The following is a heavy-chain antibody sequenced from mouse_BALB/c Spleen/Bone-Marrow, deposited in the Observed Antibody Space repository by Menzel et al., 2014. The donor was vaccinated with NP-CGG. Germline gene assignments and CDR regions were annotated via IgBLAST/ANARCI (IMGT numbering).Heavy chain of an antibody. Sequence: EVQLPQSGPSLVKPSQTLSLTCSVTGDSITSGYWNWIRKFPGNKLEYMGYISYSGSTYYNPSLKSRISITRDTSKNQHYLQLNSVTTEDTATFYCARGGGTGFDYWGQGTTLTVSS. CDR3: ARGGGTGFDY. J-gene: IGHJ2*01. V-gene: IGHV3-8*02. CDR2: ISYSGST. CDR1: GDSITSGY. D-gene: IGHD3-3*01.